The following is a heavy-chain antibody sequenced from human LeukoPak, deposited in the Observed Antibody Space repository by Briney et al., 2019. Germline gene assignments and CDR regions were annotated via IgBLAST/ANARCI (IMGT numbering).Heavy chain of an antibody. CDR2: ISWNSGSI. CDR3: AKGWGIQLWFYFDY. V-gene: IGHV3-9*01. J-gene: IGHJ4*02. D-gene: IGHD5-18*01. Sequence: GGSLRLSCAASGFTFDDYAMHWVRQAPGKGLEWVSGISWNSGSIGYADSVKGRFTISRDNAKTSLYLQMNSLRAEDTALYYCAKGWGIQLWFYFDYWGQGTLVTVSS. CDR1: GFTFDDYA.